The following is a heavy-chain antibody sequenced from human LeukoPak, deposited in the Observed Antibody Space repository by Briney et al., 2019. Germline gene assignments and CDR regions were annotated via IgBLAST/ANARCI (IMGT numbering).Heavy chain of an antibody. CDR2: VSGTGLTT. Sequence: GGSLRLSCAVSGITFSNYAMSWVRQAPGKGLEWVSAVSGTGLTTYYADSVKGRFIVSRDNSKNTVYLQMNSLRGEDAAVYYCAKELMGFDYWGQGTLVTVSS. CDR3: AKELMGFDY. D-gene: IGHD2-8*01. CDR1: GITFSNYA. J-gene: IGHJ4*02. V-gene: IGHV3-23*01.